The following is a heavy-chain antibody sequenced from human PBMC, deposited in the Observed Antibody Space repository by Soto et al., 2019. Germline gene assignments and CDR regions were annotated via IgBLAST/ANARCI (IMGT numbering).Heavy chain of an antibody. CDR3: ARVLSPPLYYFDY. V-gene: IGHV4-4*02. Sequence: QVQLQESGPGLVKPSGTLSLTCAVSGGSISSSNWWSWVRQPPGKGLEWIGEIYHSGSTNYNPSLQSRVTVSVDPSKNQFSLKLSSVTAADAAVYYCARVLSPPLYYFDYWGQGTLVTVSS. J-gene: IGHJ4*02. CDR1: GGSISSSNW. CDR2: IYHSGST.